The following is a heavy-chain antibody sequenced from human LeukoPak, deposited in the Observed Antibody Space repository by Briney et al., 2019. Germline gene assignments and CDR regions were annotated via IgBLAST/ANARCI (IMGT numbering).Heavy chain of an antibody. CDR2: ISGSGDST. D-gene: IGHD3-10*01. V-gene: IGHV3-23*01. J-gene: IGHJ4*02. CDR3: ARGSPLLYGREYFDY. CDR1: GFTFSSYA. Sequence: GGSLRLSCAGSGFTFSSYAMSWVRQAPGKGLEWVSAISGSGDSTYYADSVKGRFTISRDNSKNTLYLQMNSLRAEDTAVYYCARGSPLLYGREYFDYWGQGTLVTVSS.